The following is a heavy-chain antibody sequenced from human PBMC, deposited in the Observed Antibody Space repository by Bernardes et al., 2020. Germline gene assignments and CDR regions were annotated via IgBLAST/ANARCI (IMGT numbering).Heavy chain of an antibody. D-gene: IGHD2-2*01. CDR2: IYYSGNT. V-gene: IGHV4-31*03. J-gene: IGHJ5*02. Sequence: SETLSLTCTVSGGSISSAGYYWSWIRQHPGKGLEWIGYIYYSGNTYYNPSLKSRVTISVDTSKNQFSLKLTSVTAADTAVYDCARAGGRTSLNWFDPWGQGILVTVSS. CDR3: ARAGGRTSLNWFDP. CDR1: GGSISSAGYY.